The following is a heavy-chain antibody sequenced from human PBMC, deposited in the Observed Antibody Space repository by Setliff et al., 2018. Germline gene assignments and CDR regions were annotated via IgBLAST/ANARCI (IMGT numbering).Heavy chain of an antibody. CDR2: VFPNGAS. Sequence: LSLTCTVSGDSMSGASIWSWIRQPPGKGLEFMGYVFPNGASKYDPSLKSRLTISVDTSKNQFSLKLTSVTAADTAVYFCAKGGTYRYFDYWGQGALVTVSS. CDR1: GDSMSGAS. V-gene: IGHV4-59*01. CDR3: AKGGTYRYFDY. J-gene: IGHJ4*02. D-gene: IGHD2-15*01.